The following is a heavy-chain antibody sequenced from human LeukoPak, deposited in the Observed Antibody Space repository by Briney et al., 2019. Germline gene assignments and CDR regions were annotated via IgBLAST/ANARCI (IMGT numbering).Heavy chain of an antibody. J-gene: IGHJ4*02. CDR2: IYYSGST. CDR1: GGSISSGGYY. Sequence: SETLSLTCTVSGGSISSGGYYWSWIRQHPGKGLEWIGYIYYSGSTYYNPSLKSRVTISVDTSKNQFSLKLSSVTAADTAAYYCARVPRADCYFDYWGQGTLVTVSS. CDR3: ARVPRADCYFDY. D-gene: IGHD2-21*02. V-gene: IGHV4-31*03.